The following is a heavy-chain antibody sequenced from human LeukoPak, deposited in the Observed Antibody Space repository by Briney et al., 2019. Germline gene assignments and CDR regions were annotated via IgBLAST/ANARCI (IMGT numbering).Heavy chain of an antibody. J-gene: IGHJ3*02. CDR1: GGSIGSGSYS. V-gene: IGHV4-61*02. Sequence: SETLSLTCTVSGGSIGSGSYSWSWIRQPAGKGLEWIGRFYTSGSTNYNPSLKSRVTISLDTSKNQFSLKLSSVTAADTAVYYCARGIAAASERAFDIWGPGTMVTVSS. CDR2: FYTSGST. CDR3: ARGIAAASERAFDI. D-gene: IGHD6-13*01.